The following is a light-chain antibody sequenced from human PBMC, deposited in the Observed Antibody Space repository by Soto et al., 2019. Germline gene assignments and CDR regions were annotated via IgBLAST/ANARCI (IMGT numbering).Light chain of an antibody. CDR3: QQYGSSPYT. Sequence: EIVLTQSPGTLSLSPGERATLPCRASQSVGSYLAWYQQRPGQAPRLLISGASTRATGIPDRFSGSGSGIDFTLTISRLEPEDFAVYYCQQYGSSPYTFGQGTNLEIK. V-gene: IGKV3-20*01. CDR2: GAS. CDR1: QSVGSY. J-gene: IGKJ2*01.